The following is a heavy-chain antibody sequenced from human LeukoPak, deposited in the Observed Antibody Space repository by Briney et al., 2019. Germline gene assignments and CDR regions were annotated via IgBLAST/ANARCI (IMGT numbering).Heavy chain of an antibody. D-gene: IGHD2-2*01. CDR3: ARQVYCSSTSCYDAFDI. V-gene: IGHV5-10-1*01. CDR2: IDPSDSYT. CDR1: AYRFTGYW. J-gene: IGHJ3*02. Sequence: GESLKISFQGSAYRFTGYWISWVRQMPGKGLEWMGRIDPSDSYTNNSPSFQGHVTFSGDKSISTAYLQWSSLKASDTAMYYCARQVYCSSTSCYDAFDIWGQGTMVTVSS.